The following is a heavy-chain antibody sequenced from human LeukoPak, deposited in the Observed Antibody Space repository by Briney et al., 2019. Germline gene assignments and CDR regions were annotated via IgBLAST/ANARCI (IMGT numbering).Heavy chain of an antibody. CDR3: ARGSNYLPFDY. J-gene: IGHJ4*02. D-gene: IGHD4-11*01. Sequence: SETLSLTCTVSGGSISSGGYYWSWIRQHPGKGLEWIGYIYYSGSTYYNPSLKSRVTISVDTSKNQFSLKLSSVTAADTAVYYCARGSNYLPFDYWAREPWSPSPQ. V-gene: IGHV4-31*02. CDR2: IYYSGST. CDR1: GGSISSGGYY.